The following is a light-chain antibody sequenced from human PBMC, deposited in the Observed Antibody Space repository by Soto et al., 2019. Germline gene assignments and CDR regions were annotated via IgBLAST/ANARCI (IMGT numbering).Light chain of an antibody. V-gene: IGKV3-20*01. J-gene: IGKJ2*01. CDR1: QRVSTRY. Sequence: ESMLTQSPGTLSLSQGERATLSCRASQRVSTRYLAWYQQKPGQAPRLLIYGASIRATGIPDRFSGSGSGTDFTLTISRLEPEDFAVYYCHQFGSSPPAFTFGQGTKLEI. CDR2: GAS. CDR3: HQFGSSPPAFT.